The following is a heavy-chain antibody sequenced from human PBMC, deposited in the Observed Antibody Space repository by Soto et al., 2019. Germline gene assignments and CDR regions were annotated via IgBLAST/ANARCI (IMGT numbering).Heavy chain of an antibody. CDR3: AKQSPELLGEDNWFDP. Sequence: HPGGSLRLSCAASGFTFSSYAMSWVRQAPGKGLEWVSAISGSGGSTYYADSVKGRFTISRDNSKNTLYLQMNSLRAEDTAVYYCAKQSPELLGEDNWFDPWGQGTLVTXSS. CDR2: ISGSGGST. J-gene: IGHJ5*02. V-gene: IGHV3-23*01. D-gene: IGHD1-26*01. CDR1: GFTFSSYA.